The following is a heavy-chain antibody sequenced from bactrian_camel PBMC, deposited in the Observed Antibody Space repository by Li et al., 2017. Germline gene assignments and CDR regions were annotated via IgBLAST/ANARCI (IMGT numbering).Heavy chain of an antibody. Sequence: HVQLVESGGGSVQAGGSLRLSCAASYYTYSSGCMGWSRQAPGKEREGVASINSDCWTAYGDSVKGRFTISQDENTVFLQMTSLKPEDTAMYFCAIEVDGVFRRHFLRSCDWNTWGKGTQVTVS. D-gene: IGHD3*01. CDR3: AIEVDGVFRRHFLRSCDWNT. CDR2: INSDCWT. V-gene: IGHV3S53*01. J-gene: IGHJ6*01. CDR1: YYTYSSGC.